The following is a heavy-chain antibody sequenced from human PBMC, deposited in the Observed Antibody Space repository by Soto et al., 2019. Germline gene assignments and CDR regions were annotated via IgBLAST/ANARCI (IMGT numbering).Heavy chain of an antibody. Sequence: ASVKVSCKTSGYRFSDYGISWVRQAPGQGLEWMGWMNPNSGNTGYAQKFQGRVTMTRNTSISTAYMELSSLRSEDTALYYCAKTPPYCGGDCYIGYFQHWG. CDR1: GYRFSDYG. CDR2: MNPNSGNT. D-gene: IGHD2-21*02. V-gene: IGHV1-8*02. J-gene: IGHJ1*01. CDR3: AKTPPYCGGDCYIGYFQH.